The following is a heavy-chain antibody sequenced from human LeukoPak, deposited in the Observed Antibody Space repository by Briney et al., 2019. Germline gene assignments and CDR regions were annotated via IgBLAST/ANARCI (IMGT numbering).Heavy chain of an antibody. CDR3: AKEDSSGWHSNDY. D-gene: IGHD6-19*01. V-gene: IGHV3-23*01. Sequence: GGSLRLSCAASEFSVGSNYMTWVRQAPGKGLEWVSAISGSGGSTYYADSVKGRFTISRDNSKNTLYLQMNSLRAEDTAVYYCAKEDSSGWHSNDYWGQGTLVTVSS. CDR2: ISGSGGST. J-gene: IGHJ4*02. CDR1: EFSVGSNY.